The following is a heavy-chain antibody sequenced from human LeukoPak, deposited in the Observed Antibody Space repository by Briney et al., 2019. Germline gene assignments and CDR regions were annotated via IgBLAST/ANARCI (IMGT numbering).Heavy chain of an antibody. D-gene: IGHD3-3*01. CDR3: ARVVFWSGYHYFDY. CDR2: IFYTGST. Sequence: SQTLSLTCTVSGGSISSGDYYWSWIRQSPGQGLEWIGYIFYTGSTYYKPSLKSRVTVSIDTSKNQFSLRLTSVTAADTAVYYCARVVFWSGYHYFDYWGQETLVTVSS. J-gene: IGHJ4*02. CDR1: GGSISSGDYY. V-gene: IGHV4-30-4*01.